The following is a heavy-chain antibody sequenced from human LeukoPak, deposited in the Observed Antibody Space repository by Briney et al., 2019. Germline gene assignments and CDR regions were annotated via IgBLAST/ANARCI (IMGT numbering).Heavy chain of an antibody. V-gene: IGHV4-59*01. CDR1: GDSISSYD. D-gene: IGHD6-19*01. J-gene: IGHJ4*02. CDR3: ARGSRGSGWYWHY. Sequence: SETLSLTCTVSGDSISSYDWNWIRQPPGKGLEWIGHIYYSGSTNYNPSLKSRVTISLDTSKNQFSLRLTSVTAADTAVYYCARGSRGSGWYWHYWGQGTLVTVSS. CDR2: IYYSGST.